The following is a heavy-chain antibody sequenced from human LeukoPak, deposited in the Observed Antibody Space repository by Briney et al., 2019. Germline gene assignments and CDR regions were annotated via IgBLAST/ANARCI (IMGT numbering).Heavy chain of an antibody. D-gene: IGHD6-19*01. J-gene: IGHJ4*02. V-gene: IGHV6-1*01. CDR1: GDSVSSNSAA. Sequence: SQTLSLTCAISGDSVSSNSAAWNWIRQSPSRGLEWLGRKYYRSKWYNDYAVSVKSRITINPDTSKNQFSLQLNSVTPEDTAVYYCARDHGDGIAVAGTERAYYFDYWGQGTLVTVSS. CDR3: ARDHGDGIAVAGTERAYYFDY. CDR2: KYYRSKWYN.